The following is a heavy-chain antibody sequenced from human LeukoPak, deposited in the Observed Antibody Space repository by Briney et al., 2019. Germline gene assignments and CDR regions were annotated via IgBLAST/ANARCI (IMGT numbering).Heavy chain of an antibody. D-gene: IGHD3-22*01. Sequence: AGGSLRLSCAASGFTFSSYEMNWVRQAPGKGLELVSYISSSGSTIYYADSVKGRFTISRDNAKNSLYLQMNSLRAEDTAVYYCARDDWGYYDRSGYSASFDYWGQGTLVTVSS. CDR2: ISSSGSTI. CDR1: GFTFSSYE. J-gene: IGHJ4*02. CDR3: ARDDWGYYDRSGYSASFDY. V-gene: IGHV3-48*03.